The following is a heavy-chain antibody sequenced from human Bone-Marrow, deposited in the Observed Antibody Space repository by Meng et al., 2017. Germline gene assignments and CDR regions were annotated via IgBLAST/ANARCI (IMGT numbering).Heavy chain of an antibody. D-gene: IGHD3-10*01. CDR3: ARDDVVRGVIYSLVDY. Sequence: GESLKISCAASGFTFSSYGMHWVRQAPGKGLEWVAVIWHSGSNKYYADSVKGRFTISRDNSKNTLYLQMNSLRAEDTAVYYCARDDVVRGVIYSLVDYWGQGTLVTVSS. CDR1: GFTFSSYG. CDR2: IWHSGSNK. J-gene: IGHJ4*02. V-gene: IGHV3-33*01.